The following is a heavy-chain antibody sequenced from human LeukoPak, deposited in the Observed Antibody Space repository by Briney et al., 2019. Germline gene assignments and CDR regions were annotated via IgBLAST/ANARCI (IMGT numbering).Heavy chain of an antibody. J-gene: IGHJ4*02. CDR3: ATKQWLAPPPDS. CDR2: INTDGTVT. Sequence: GGSLRLSCAASGFTFSKYWMLWVRQAPGKGLESVSRINTDGTVTTYADSVKGRFTVSRDNADNTMFPQMNSVRDGDTAVYYCATKQWLAPPPDSWGQGTPVTVSS. D-gene: IGHD6-19*01. V-gene: IGHV3-74*01. CDR1: GFTFSKYW.